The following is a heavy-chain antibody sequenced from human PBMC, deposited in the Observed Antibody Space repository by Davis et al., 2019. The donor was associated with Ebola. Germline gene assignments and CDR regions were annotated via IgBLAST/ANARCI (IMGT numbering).Heavy chain of an antibody. D-gene: IGHD2/OR15-2a*01. Sequence: GGSLRLSCTASGLTFGNYGMHWVRQAPGKGLEWVAFISYDGVRKHYVDSVKGRVTISRDNPKNTLYLQMNSLTSEDTAVYYYAKDGNKKFYYDGMDVWGQGTTVTVSS. CDR3: AKDGNKKFYYDGMDV. CDR2: ISYDGVRK. V-gene: IGHV3-30*18. J-gene: IGHJ6*02. CDR1: GLTFGNYG.